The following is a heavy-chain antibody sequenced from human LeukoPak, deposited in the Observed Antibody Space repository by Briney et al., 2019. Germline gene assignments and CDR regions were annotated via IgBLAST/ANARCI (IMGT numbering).Heavy chain of an antibody. D-gene: IGHD3-16*01. CDR2: IYSGGST. CDR1: GFTVSSNY. Sequence: GGSLRLSCAASGFTVSSNYMSWVRQAPGKGLEWVSVIYSGGSTYYADSVKGRFTISRDNAKNSLYLQMNGLGAEDTAVYYCARELNGYGYYFFDYWGPGTLVTVSS. J-gene: IGHJ4*02. V-gene: IGHV3-53*01. CDR3: ARELNGYGYYFFDY.